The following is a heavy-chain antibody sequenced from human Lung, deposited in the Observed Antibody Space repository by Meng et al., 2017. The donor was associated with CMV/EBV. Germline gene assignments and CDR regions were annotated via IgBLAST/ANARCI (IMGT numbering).Heavy chain of an antibody. CDR2: IYYSGST. J-gene: IGHJ3*02. V-gene: IGHV4-59*01. CDR1: GGSISSYY. Sequence: SETLSLTCTVSGGSISSYYWSWIRQPPGKGLEWIGYIYYSGSTNYNPSLKSRVTISVDTSKNQFSLKLSSVTAADTAVYYCARDCSSTSCLDAFDIWGQGQXVTV. D-gene: IGHD2-2*01. CDR3: ARDCSSTSCLDAFDI.